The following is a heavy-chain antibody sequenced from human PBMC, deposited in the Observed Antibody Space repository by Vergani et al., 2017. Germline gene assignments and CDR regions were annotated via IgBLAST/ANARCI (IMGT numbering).Heavy chain of an antibody. J-gene: IGHJ4*02. D-gene: IGHD6-19*01. V-gene: IGHV3-33*01. Sequence: QVQLVESGGGVVQPGRSLRLSCAASEFTFSSYGMHWVRQAPGKGLEWVAVIWYDGSNKYYADSVKGRFTISRDNSKNTLYLQMNSLRAEDTAVYYCARDSGSGWGVDYWGQGTLVTVSS. CDR2: IWYDGSNK. CDR1: EFTFSSYG. CDR3: ARDSGSGWGVDY.